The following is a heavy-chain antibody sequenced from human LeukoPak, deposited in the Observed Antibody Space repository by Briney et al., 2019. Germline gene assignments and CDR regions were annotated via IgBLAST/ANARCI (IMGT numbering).Heavy chain of an antibody. Sequence: PGGSLRLSCAASGFTVSSNYMSWVRQAPGKGLVWVSRINSDASSTSYADSVKGRFTISRDNAKNTLYLQMNSLRAEDTAVYYCARVQGHPPNGLDVWGQGTMVTVSS. CDR1: GFTVSSNY. J-gene: IGHJ3*01. CDR2: INSDASST. D-gene: IGHD2-8*01. CDR3: ARVQGHPPNGLDV. V-gene: IGHV3-74*01.